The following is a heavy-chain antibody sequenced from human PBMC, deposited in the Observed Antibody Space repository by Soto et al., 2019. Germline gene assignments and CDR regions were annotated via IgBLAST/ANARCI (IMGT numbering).Heavy chain of an antibody. CDR3: AKWSQCLWGMDV. CDR1: GFTFSNYA. V-gene: IGHV3-23*01. CDR2: IGGSGGST. D-gene: IGHD3-16*01. Sequence: GGSLRLSCAASGFTFSNYAMSWVRQAPGKGLEWVSGIGGSGGSTHYADSVKGRFTISRDNSKNTLYLQMNSLRAEDTAVYYCAKWSQCLWGMDVWGEGTTVTVS. J-gene: IGHJ6*03.